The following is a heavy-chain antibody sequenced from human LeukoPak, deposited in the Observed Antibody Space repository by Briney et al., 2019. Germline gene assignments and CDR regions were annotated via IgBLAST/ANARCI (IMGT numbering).Heavy chain of an antibody. CDR1: GFTFSSYA. D-gene: IGHD3-10*01. V-gene: IGHV3-23*01. CDR2: ISGSGGST. Sequence: PGGSLRLSCAASGFTFSSYAMSWVRQAPGKGLEWVSAISGSGGSTYYADSVKGRFTISRDNSKNTLYLQMNSLRAEDTAVYYCAKDRGRYYGSGSYNGYWGQGTLVTVSS. CDR3: AKDRGRYYGSGSYNGY. J-gene: IGHJ4*02.